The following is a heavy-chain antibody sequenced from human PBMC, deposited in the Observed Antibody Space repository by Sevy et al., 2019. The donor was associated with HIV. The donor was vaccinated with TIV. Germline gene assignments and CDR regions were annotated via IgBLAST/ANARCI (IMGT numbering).Heavy chain of an antibody. Sequence: GESLKISCAASGFTFSSYAMHWVRQAPGKGLEWVAVISYDGSNKYYADSVKGRFTISRDNSKNTLYLQMNSLRAEDTAVYYCARNTDSSGWYLDYWGQGTLVTV. V-gene: IGHV3-30-3*01. J-gene: IGHJ4*02. CDR3: ARNTDSSGWYLDY. CDR1: GFTFSSYA. CDR2: ISYDGSNK. D-gene: IGHD6-19*01.